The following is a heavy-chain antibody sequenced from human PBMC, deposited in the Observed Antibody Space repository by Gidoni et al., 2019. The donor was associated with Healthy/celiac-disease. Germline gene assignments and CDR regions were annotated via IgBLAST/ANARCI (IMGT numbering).Heavy chain of an antibody. CDR2: DT. V-gene: IGHV5-51*01. D-gene: IGHD3-22*01. CDR3: ARGAYYYDSSGYLDAFDI. Sequence: DTRYSPSFQGQVTISADKSISTAYLQWSSLKASDTAMYYCARGAYYYDSSGYLDAFDIWGQGTMVTVSS. J-gene: IGHJ3*02.